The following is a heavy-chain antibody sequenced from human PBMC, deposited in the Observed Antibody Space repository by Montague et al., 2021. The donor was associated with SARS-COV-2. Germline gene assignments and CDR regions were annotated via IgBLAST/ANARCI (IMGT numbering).Heavy chain of an antibody. Sequence: SETLSLTCSVTGYSISSGYYWGWIRQSPGRGLEWIGTVHHSEGTYYNPSLQSRVTISVYPSKNQFSLKLISVTAADTAVYYCARVDVLTMVRGIIRGGCYFDYWGQGTLVTVSS. CDR2: VHHSEGT. V-gene: IGHV4-38-2*02. D-gene: IGHD3-10*01. CDR3: ARVDVLTMVRGIIRGGCYFDY. CDR1: GYSISSGYY. J-gene: IGHJ4*02.